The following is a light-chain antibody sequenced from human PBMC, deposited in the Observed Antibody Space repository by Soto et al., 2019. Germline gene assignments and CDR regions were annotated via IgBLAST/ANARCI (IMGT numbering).Light chain of an antibody. Sequence: DIQMTQSPSSLTASVGDRVTITCRASQSISSYLNWYQQKPGKDPKLLIYAASSLQSGVPSRFSGRGSGTDFTLTISSLQPEDFATYYCHQSYSTPRPFGQGTKVEIK. CDR1: QSISSY. V-gene: IGKV1-39*01. CDR3: HQSYSTPRP. J-gene: IGKJ1*01. CDR2: AAS.